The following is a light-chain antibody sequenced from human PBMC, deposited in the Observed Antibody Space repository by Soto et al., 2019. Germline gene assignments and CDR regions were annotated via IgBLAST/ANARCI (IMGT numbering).Light chain of an antibody. V-gene: IGKV3D-15*02. CDR2: GAS. CDR1: QSGGST. Sequence: EIVMMKTPATLSVSSGGRATLSGRARQSGGSTLAWYPPKCGQAPRPLMYGASTRATGIPARFSGSGSGTESTLTISSLQSEDGEVYYGQQYGSSPQTFGQGTKVDIK. J-gene: IGKJ1*01. CDR3: QQYGSSPQT.